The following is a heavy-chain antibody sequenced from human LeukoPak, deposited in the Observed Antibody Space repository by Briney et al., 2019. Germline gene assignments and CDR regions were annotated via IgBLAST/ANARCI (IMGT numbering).Heavy chain of an antibody. CDR2: ISYDGSNK. J-gene: IGHJ4*02. Sequence: PGGSLRLSCAASGFTFSSYAMHWVRQAPGKGLEWVAVISYDGSNKYYADSVKGRFTISRDNSKNTLYLQMNSLRAEDTAVYYCAGWLQPYFDYWGQGTLVTVSS. CDR3: AGWLQPYFDY. CDR1: GFTFSSYA. D-gene: IGHD5-24*01. V-gene: IGHV3-30-3*01.